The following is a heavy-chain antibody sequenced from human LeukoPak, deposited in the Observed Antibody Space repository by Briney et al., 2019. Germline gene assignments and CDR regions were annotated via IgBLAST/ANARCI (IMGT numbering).Heavy chain of an antibody. Sequence: GGSLRLSCAASGFTFSSYAMSWVRQAPGKGLEWVSTISGSGGSTYYADSVKGRFTISRDNSKNTLYLQMNSLRAEDTAVYYCARGVANYYDSSGYQNWGQGTLVTVSS. CDR3: ARGVANYYDSSGYQN. V-gene: IGHV3-23*01. J-gene: IGHJ4*02. D-gene: IGHD3-22*01. CDR2: ISGSGGST. CDR1: GFTFSSYA.